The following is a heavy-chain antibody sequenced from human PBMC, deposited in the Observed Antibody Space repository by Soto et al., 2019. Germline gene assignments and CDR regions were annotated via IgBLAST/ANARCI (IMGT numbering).Heavy chain of an antibody. CDR2: ISAYNGNT. CDR1: GYTFTNFG. CDR3: GGGGGQIDY. J-gene: IGHJ4*02. D-gene: IGHD3-16*01. Sequence: QVQLVQSGAEVKKPGASVKVSCKASGYTFTNFGISWVRQAPGQGLEWMGWISAYNGNTNYAQKFQGRVTMTTNTSTSTAFMEVRSLRVDAAAVYYCGGGGGQIDYWGQGTLVTVSS. V-gene: IGHV1-18*01.